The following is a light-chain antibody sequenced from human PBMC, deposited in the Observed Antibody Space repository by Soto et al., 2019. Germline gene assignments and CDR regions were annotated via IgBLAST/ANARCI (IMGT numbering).Light chain of an antibody. V-gene: IGLV2-23*02. Sequence: QSALTQPASVSGSPGQSITISCTGTSSNVGSYKLVSWYQQHPGKAPKLMIFEVNKRPSGVSNRFSGSKSGNTASLTISGLKVEDEADYYCCSNAAGSTYVFGSGTKVTV. CDR1: SSNVGSYKL. CDR2: EVN. CDR3: CSNAAGSTYV. J-gene: IGLJ1*01.